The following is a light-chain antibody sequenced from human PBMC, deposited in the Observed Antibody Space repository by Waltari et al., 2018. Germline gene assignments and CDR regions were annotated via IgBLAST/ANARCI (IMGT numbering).Light chain of an antibody. Sequence: QSALTQPRSVSGSPGQSVTISCTGTSSDVGGYHYVSWYQQPPGKAPKLRIYDVSKRPSGVPDRFSGSKSGNTASLTISGLQAEDEADYYCCSYAGSYPVVFGGGTKLTVL. CDR2: DVS. CDR3: CSYAGSYPVV. V-gene: IGLV2-11*01. CDR1: SSDVGGYHY. J-gene: IGLJ2*01.